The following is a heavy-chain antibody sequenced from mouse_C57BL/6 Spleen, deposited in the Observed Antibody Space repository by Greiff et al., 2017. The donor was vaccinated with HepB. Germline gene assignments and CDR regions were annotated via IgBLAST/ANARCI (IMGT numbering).Heavy chain of an antibody. CDR2: IDPSDSYT. CDR1: GYTFTSYW. D-gene: IGHD1-1*01. J-gene: IGHJ2*01. V-gene: IGHV1-59*01. CDR3: ARVVYYGSSYGYFDY. Sequence: QVQLQQPGAELVRPGTSVKLSCKASGYTFTSYWMHWVKQRPGQGLEWIGVIDPSDSYTNYNQKFKGKATLTVDTSSSTAYMQLSSLTSEDSAVYYCARVVYYGSSYGYFDYGGQGTTLTVSS.